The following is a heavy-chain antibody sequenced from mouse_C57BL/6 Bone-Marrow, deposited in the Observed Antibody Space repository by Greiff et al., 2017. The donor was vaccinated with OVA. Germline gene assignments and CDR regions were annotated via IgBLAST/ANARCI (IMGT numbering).Heavy chain of an antibody. D-gene: IGHD1-3*01. V-gene: IGHV7-1*01. J-gene: IGHJ4*01. CDR1: GFTFSDFY. Sequence: EVKLMESGGGLVQSGRSLRLSCATSGFTFSDFYMEWVRQAPGKGLEWIAASRNKANDYTTEYSASVKGRFIVSRDTSQSILYIQMNALRAEDTAIYYCARDDPSLNLDDWGQGTSVTVSS. CDR2: SRNKANDYTT. CDR3: ARDDPSLNLDD.